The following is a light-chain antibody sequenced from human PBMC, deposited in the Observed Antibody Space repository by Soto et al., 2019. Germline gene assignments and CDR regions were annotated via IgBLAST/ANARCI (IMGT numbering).Light chain of an antibody. CDR2: EDN. Sequence: NFMLTQPHSVSESPGKTVTISCTRSSGSIASNYVQWYQHRPGSAPTPVIYEDNERPSAVPERFSGSIDSSSNSASLTISGLKTDDEADYYCQSYHSGNVVFGGGTKLTVL. CDR3: QSYHSGNVV. V-gene: IGLV6-57*04. CDR1: SGSIASNY. J-gene: IGLJ2*01.